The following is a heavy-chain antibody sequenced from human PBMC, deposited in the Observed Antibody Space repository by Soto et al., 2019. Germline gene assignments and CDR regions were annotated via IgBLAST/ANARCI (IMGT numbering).Heavy chain of an antibody. CDR1: GYSFTSYW. D-gene: IGHD2-2*01. Sequence: GESLKISCKGSGYSFTSYWISWVRQMPGKGLEWMGRIDPSDSYTNYSPSFQGHVTISADKSISTAYLQWSSLKASDTAMYYCASGPYQLLPRVYYYYGMDVWGQGTTVTVSS. CDR2: IDPSDSYT. CDR3: ASGPYQLLPRVYYYYGMDV. V-gene: IGHV5-10-1*01. J-gene: IGHJ6*02.